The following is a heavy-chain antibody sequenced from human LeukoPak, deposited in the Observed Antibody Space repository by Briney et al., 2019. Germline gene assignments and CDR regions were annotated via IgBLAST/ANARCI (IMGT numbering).Heavy chain of an antibody. CDR2: ISWNSGSI. CDR1: GFTFDDYA. D-gene: IGHD6-13*01. CDR3: AKEGSSWTVFDY. Sequence: GGSLRLSCAASGFTFDDYAMHWVRQAPGKGLEWVSGISWNSGSIGYADSVKGRFTISRDNAKNSLYLQMNSLRAEDTALYYCAKEGSSWTVFDYWGQETLVTVSS. J-gene: IGHJ4*02. V-gene: IGHV3-9*01.